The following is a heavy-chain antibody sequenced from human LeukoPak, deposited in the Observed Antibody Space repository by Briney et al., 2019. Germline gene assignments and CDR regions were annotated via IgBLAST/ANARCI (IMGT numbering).Heavy chain of an antibody. CDR2: INQDGSEK. Sequence: GGSLRLSCAASGFTFSNYWMTWVRQAPGKGLEWVANINQDGSEKNYVDSVKGRFTISRDNAKISLYLQMNSLRVEDTALYYCATRSSHTSSWYVYLFWDYWGQGALVTVSS. V-gene: IGHV3-7*01. J-gene: IGHJ4*02. CDR1: GFTFSNYW. CDR3: ATRSSHTSSWYVYLFWDY. D-gene: IGHD6-13*01.